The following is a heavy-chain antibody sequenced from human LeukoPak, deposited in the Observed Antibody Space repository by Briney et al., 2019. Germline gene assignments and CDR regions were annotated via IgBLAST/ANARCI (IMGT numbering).Heavy chain of an antibody. J-gene: IGHJ4*02. CDR2: INPSGGST. D-gene: IGHD3-22*01. Sequence: ASVKVSCKASGYTFTSYYMHWVRQAPGQGLEWMGIINPSGGSTSYAQKFQGRVTMTRDTSTSTVYMELSSLRSEDTAVYYCARSARTESPHDYDSSGYYYYVWGQGTLVTVSS. CDR3: ARSARTESPHDYDSSGYYYYV. V-gene: IGHV1-46*01. CDR1: GYTFTSYY.